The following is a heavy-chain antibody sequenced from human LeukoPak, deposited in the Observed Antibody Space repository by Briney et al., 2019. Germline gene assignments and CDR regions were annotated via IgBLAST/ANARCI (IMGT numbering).Heavy chain of an antibody. CDR3: ARGPLWFGELPDDY. J-gene: IGHJ4*02. CDR2: MYLSGTT. D-gene: IGHD3-10*01. Sequence: SETLSLTCTVSGDSINSLDLWSWVRRPPGKGLEWIGEMYLSGTTHSNPSLKSRVTISVDTSKNQFSLKLSSVTAADTAVYYCARGPLWFGELPDDYWGQGTLVTVSS. V-gene: IGHV4-4*02. CDR1: GDSINSLDL.